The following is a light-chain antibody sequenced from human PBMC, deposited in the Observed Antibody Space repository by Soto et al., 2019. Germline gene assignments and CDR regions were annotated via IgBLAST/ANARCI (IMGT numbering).Light chain of an antibody. CDR3: QQYDSWPRT. V-gene: IGKV3-15*01. CDR1: QSVRRN. Sequence: EIVMTQSPPTLSVSPGERATLSCRASQSVRRNLAWYQHKPGQAPRLLIDGASTRATDIPARFSGGGSGTEFTLNISSLQSEDFAVYYCQQYDSWPRTFGQGTKVEVK. J-gene: IGKJ1*01. CDR2: GAS.